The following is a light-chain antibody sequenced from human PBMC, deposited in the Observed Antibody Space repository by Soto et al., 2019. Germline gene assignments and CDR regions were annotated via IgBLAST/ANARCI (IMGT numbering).Light chain of an antibody. Sequence: DIQMTQSPSSLSASVGDRVTITCRAIQGISNYLAWYQQKPGKVPKLLIYAASTLQSGVPSRFSGSGSGTDFTLTIRSLQPEDCANYYCQKYNSAPRTFGQGTKVEIK. CDR2: AAS. J-gene: IGKJ1*01. V-gene: IGKV1-27*01. CDR3: QKYNSAPRT. CDR1: QGISNY.